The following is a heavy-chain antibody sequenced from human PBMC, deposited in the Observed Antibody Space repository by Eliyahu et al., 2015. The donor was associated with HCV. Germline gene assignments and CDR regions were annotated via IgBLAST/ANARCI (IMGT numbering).Heavy chain of an antibody. Sequence: QVQLVQSGAEVKKPGSSVKVSCXASGGTFSSXXXSXGRQAPGQGLEWMGGIIPIFGTANYAQKFQGRVTITADESTSTAYMELSSLRSEDTAVYYCARDSQIMITFGGVSDYYGMDVWGQGTTVTVSS. CDR1: GGTFSSXX. CDR3: ARDSQIMITFGGVSDYYGMDV. J-gene: IGHJ6*02. V-gene: IGHV1-69*01. CDR2: IIPIFGTA. D-gene: IGHD3-16*01.